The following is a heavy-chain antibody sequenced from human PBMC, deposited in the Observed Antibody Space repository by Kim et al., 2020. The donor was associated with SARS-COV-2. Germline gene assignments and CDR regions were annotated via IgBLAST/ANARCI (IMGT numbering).Heavy chain of an antibody. D-gene: IGHD6-19*01. V-gene: IGHV6-1*01. CDR3: ARDLKEAGHYYYYGMDV. J-gene: IGHJ6*02. CDR1: GDSVSSNSAA. CDR2: TYYRSKWYN. Sequence: SQTLSLTCAISGDSVSSNSAAWNWIRQSPSRGLEWLGRTYYRSKWYNDYAVSVKSRITINPDTSKNQCSLQLNSVTPEDTAVYYCARDLKEAGHYYYYGMDVWGQGTTVTVSS.